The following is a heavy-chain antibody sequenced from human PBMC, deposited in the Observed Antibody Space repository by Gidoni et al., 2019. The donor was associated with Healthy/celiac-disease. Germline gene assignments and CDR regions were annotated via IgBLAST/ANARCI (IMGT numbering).Heavy chain of an antibody. CDR1: GGSFSGYY. V-gene: IGHV4-34*01. Sequence: QVQLQQWGAGLLKPSETLSLTCAVYGGSFSGYYWSWIRQPPGKGLEWIGEINHSGSTNYNPSLKSRVTISVDTSKNQFSLKLSSVTAADTAVYYCARVPRAYCSGGSCYRGWFDPWGQGTLVTVSS. CDR2: INHSGST. J-gene: IGHJ5*02. CDR3: ARVPRAYCSGGSCYRGWFDP. D-gene: IGHD2-15*01.